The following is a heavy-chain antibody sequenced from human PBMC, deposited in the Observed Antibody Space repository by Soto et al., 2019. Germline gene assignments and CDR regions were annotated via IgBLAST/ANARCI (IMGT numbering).Heavy chain of an antibody. CDR3: ARVVGGYYYGMDV. D-gene: IGHD2-2*01. V-gene: IGHV4-4*02. Sequence: QVQLQESGPGLVKPSGTLSLTCAVSGGSISSSNWWSWVRQPPGKGLEWIGEIYHSGSTNYNPSLKNRVTISVDKSTNQFSLKLSSVTAADTAVYYCARVVGGYYYGMDVWCQGTTVTVSS. CDR2: IYHSGST. J-gene: IGHJ6*02. CDR1: GGSISSSNW.